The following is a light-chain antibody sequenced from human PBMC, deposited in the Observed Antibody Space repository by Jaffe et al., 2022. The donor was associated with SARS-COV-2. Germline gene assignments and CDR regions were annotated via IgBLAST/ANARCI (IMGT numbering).Light chain of an antibody. V-gene: IGKV2-30*02. CDR3: MQGSHWPYT. J-gene: IGKJ2*01. CDR2: KVS. Sequence: DAVLAQSPLSLPVTPGQPASISCRSSQSLVLSDGNTYLNWFHQRPGQSPRRLIYKVSNRDSGVPDRFSGSGSGTDFTLKISRVEAEDVGVYYCMQGSHWPYTFGQGTKLEIK. CDR1: QSLVLSDGNTY.